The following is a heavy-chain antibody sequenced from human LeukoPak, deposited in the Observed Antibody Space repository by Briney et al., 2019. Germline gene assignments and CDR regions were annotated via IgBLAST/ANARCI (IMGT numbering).Heavy chain of an antibody. CDR3: GRGEYSGSYYFDH. CDR1: GFTFSSYG. Sequence: PGGSLRLSCAASGFTFSSYGMHWVRQAPGKGLEWVAVISYDGSNKYYADSVKGRFTISIDNSKNTLYLQMNSLRAEDTAVYYCGRGEYSGSYYFDHWGQGTLVTVSS. V-gene: IGHV3-30*19. D-gene: IGHD1-26*01. CDR2: ISYDGSNK. J-gene: IGHJ4*02.